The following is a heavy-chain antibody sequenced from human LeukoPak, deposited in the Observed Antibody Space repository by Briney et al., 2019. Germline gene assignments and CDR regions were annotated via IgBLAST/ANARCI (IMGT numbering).Heavy chain of an antibody. D-gene: IGHD4-17*01. J-gene: IGHJ4*02. CDR3: ARPPIYGDYYYFDY. V-gene: IGHV1-69*13. CDR2: IIPTFGTA. Sequence: ASVKVSCKASGGTFSSYAISWVRQAPGQGLEWMGGIIPTFGTANYAQKFQGRVTITADESTSTAYMELSSLRSEDTAVYYCARPPIYGDYYYFDYWGQGTLDTVSS. CDR1: GGTFSSYA.